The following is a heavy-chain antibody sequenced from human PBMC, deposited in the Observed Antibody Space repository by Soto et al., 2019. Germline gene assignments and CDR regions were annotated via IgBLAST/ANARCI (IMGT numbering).Heavy chain of an antibody. CDR2: IYHSGRT. CDR3: AREDRPGTSHFDL. J-gene: IGHJ4*02. V-gene: IGHV4-31*03. CDR1: GDSLTNGTYY. Sequence: TLSLTCTVSGDSLTNGTYYWTWIRQHPGKGLEWIGYIYHSGRTNYNPSLKSRISMSVDTSEDQFSLKLRSVTAADTAVYFWAREDRPGTSHFDLWGQGTLVTVSS.